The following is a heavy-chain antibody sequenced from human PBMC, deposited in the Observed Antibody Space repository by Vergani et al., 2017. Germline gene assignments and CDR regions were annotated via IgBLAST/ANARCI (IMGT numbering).Heavy chain of an antibody. J-gene: IGHJ6*02. D-gene: IGHD4-11*01. V-gene: IGHV1-8*01. Sequence: QVQLVQSGAEVKKPGASVKVSCKASGYTFTSYDINWVRQATGQGLEWMGWMNPNSGNTGYAQKIQGRVTMTRNTSISTAYMELNSLRAEDTAVYYCARDLMTTVTTYYYYGMDVWGQGTTVTVSS. CDR3: ARDLMTTVTTYYYYGMDV. CDR1: GYTFTSYD. CDR2: MNPNSGNT.